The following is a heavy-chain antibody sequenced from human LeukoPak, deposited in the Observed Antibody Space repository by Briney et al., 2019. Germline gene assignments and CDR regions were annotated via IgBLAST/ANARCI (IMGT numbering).Heavy chain of an antibody. J-gene: IGHJ4*02. V-gene: IGHV4-59*01. Sequence: PSETLSLTCTVSAXSISIYYWSWIRQAPGRGLEWIGYIYSIGSTNYNPSLKSRVTMSVDTSKNQFSLKLSSVTAADTAVYYCARVNSRTIDYWGQGTLVTVSS. CDR2: IYSIGST. D-gene: IGHD3-3*01. CDR1: AXSISIYY. CDR3: ARVNSRTIDY.